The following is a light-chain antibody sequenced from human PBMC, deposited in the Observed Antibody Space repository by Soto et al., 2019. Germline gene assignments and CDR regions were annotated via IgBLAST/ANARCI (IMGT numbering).Light chain of an antibody. V-gene: IGLV2-14*03. CDR1: SSDVGGYNY. J-gene: IGLJ2*01. CDR2: DVN. CDR3: SSFTSSTLVV. Sequence: QSALTQPASVSGSPGQSITISCTGTSSDVGGYNYVSWYQLHPGKAPKLVIYDVNNRPSGVSNRFSGSKSGNTASLTISGLQAEDEADYCCSSFTSSTLVVFGGGTKLTVL.